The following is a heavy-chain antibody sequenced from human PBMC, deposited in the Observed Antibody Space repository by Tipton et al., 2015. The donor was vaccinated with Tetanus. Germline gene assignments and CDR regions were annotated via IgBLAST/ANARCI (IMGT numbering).Heavy chain of an antibody. CDR1: GGSISNTDYY. CDR3: ARHAGYSGYQLFDY. CDR2: IYYSGNT. J-gene: IGHJ4*02. D-gene: IGHD5-12*01. V-gene: IGHV4-39*01. Sequence: TLSLTCTVSGGSISNTDYYWGWIRQPPGKGLEWIGSIYYSGNTYYNPSLKSRVTILVDTSKNQFSLKLSSVTAADTAVYYCARHAGYSGYQLFDYWGQGTLVTVSS.